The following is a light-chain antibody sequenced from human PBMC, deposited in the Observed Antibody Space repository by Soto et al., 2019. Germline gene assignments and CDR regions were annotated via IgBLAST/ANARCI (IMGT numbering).Light chain of an antibody. CDR1: QSISRY. CDR3: QHYDNLPLT. Sequence: DIQMTQSPSSLPASVGDRVTITCRASQSISRYLNWYQQKPGKAPKLLIFDASNLERGVPSRFSGSGSRTHFSLSINNLQPEDVGTYFCQHYDNLPLTFGGGTKVDIK. V-gene: IGKV1-33*01. CDR2: DAS. J-gene: IGKJ4*01.